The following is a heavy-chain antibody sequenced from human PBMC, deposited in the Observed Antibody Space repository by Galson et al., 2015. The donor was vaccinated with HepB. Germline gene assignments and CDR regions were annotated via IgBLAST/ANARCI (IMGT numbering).Heavy chain of an antibody. V-gene: IGHV1-3*04. J-gene: IGHJ5*02. CDR3: ARAPGILFGELLQPLTS. D-gene: IGHD3-10*01. CDR1: GYTFTSYN. CDR2: INTGNGNT. Sequence: SVKVSCKASGYTFTSYNMHWVRQAPGQRLEWMVWINTGNGNTKYSQNFRGRVTITRDTSASTAYMELSSLRSEDTAVYYCARAPGILFGELLQPLTSWGLGTLVTVSS.